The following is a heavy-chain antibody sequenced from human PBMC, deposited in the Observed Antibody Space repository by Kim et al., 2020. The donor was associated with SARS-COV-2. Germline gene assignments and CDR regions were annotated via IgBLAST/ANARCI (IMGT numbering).Heavy chain of an antibody. CDR1: GFTFSSYA. CDR3: ARTGSPYEFTDAFDI. J-gene: IGHJ3*02. D-gene: IGHD3-3*01. CDR2: ISYDGSNK. V-gene: IGHV3-30*04. Sequence: GGSLRLSCAASGFTFSSYAMHWVRQAPGKGLEWVAVISYDGSNKYYADSVKGRFTISRDNSKNTLYLQMNSLRAEDTAVYYCARTGSPYEFTDAFDIWGQGTVVTVSS.